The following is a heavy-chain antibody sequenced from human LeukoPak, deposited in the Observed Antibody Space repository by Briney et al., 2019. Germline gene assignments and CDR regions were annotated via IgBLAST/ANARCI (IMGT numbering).Heavy chain of an antibody. V-gene: IGHV3-21*01. Sequence: PGGSLRLSCAASGFTFSSYSMNWVRQAPGKGLEWVSSISSSSSYIYYADSVKGRFTISRDNAKNSLYLQMNSLRAEDTAVYYCARDSPYGDYELDAFDIWGQGTMVTVSS. CDR3: ARDSPYGDYELDAFDI. CDR1: GFTFSSYS. CDR2: ISSSSSYI. D-gene: IGHD4-17*01. J-gene: IGHJ3*02.